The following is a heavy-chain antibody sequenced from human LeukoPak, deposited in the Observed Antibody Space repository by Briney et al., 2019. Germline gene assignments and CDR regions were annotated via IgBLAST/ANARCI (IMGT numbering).Heavy chain of an antibody. CDR1: GFTFSSYW. CDR3: AKGYYGSGSYGWFDY. Sequence: PGGSLRLSCAASGFTFSSYWMHWVRQAPGKGLVWVSRINSDGSSTSYADPVKGRFTISRDNAKNTLYLQMNSLRAEDTAVYSCAKGYYGSGSYGWFDYWGQGTLVTVSS. V-gene: IGHV3-74*01. D-gene: IGHD3-10*01. J-gene: IGHJ4*02. CDR2: INSDGSST.